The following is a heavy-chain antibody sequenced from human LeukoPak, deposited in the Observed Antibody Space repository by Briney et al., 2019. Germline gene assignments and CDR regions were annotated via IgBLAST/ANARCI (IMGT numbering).Heavy chain of an antibody. V-gene: IGHV6-1*01. Sequence: SQTLSLTCAISGDSVSSNSAAWNWIRQSPSRGLEWLGRTYYRSKWYNDYAVSVKSRITINPDTSKNQFSLQLNSVTPEDTAVHYCARDCPPYDSSGYYYYYGMDVWGQGTTVTVSS. CDR3: ARDCPPYDSSGYYYYYGMDV. D-gene: IGHD3-22*01. CDR2: TYYRSKWYN. J-gene: IGHJ6*02. CDR1: GDSVSSNSAA.